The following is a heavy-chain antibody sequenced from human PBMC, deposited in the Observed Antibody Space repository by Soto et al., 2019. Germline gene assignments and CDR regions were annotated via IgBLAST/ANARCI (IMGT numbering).Heavy chain of an antibody. V-gene: IGHV4-34*01. CDR1: GGSFSGYY. J-gene: IGHJ4*02. CDR3: ARGPPSYHYDFWSGYYPTLNKRVKSFDY. CDR2: INHSGST. Sequence: SETLSLTCAVYGGSFSGYYWSWIRQPPGKGLEWIGEINHSGSTNYNPSLKSRVTISVDTSKNQFSLKLSTVTAADTAVHYCARGPPSYHYDFWSGYYPTLNKRVKSFDYWGQGTLVTAPQ. D-gene: IGHD3-3*01.